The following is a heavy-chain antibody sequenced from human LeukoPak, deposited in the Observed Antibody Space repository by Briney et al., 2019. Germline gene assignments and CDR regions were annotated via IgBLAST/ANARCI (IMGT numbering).Heavy chain of an antibody. CDR1: GFTFSSYG. CDR3: ARDKWEPPESGNFFDY. CDR2: ISGSGGST. Sequence: QPGGSLRLSCAASGFTFSSYGMSWVRQAPGKGLEWVSVISGSGGSTYYADSVKGRFTISRDNSKNTLYLQMNSLRAEDTAVYYCARDKWEPPESGNFFDYWGQGTLVTVSS. D-gene: IGHD1-26*01. V-gene: IGHV3-23*01. J-gene: IGHJ4*02.